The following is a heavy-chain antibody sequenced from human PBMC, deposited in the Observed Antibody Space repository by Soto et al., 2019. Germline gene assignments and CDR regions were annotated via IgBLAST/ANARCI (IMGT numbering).Heavy chain of an antibody. CDR1: GGSISSSSYY. CDR2: IYYSGST. Sequence: QLQLQESGPGLVKPSETLSLTCTVSGGSISSSSYYWGWIRQPPGKGLEWIGSIYYSGSTYYNPSLKSRVPISVDTSKNQFSLKLSSVTAADTAVYYCARGAKYYDFWSGYDGKLNNWFDPWGQGTLVTVSS. CDR3: ARGAKYYDFWSGYDGKLNNWFDP. V-gene: IGHV4-39*01. D-gene: IGHD3-3*01. J-gene: IGHJ5*02.